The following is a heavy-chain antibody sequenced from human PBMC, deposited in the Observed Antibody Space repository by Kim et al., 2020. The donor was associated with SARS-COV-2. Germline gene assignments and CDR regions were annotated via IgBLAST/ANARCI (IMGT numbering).Heavy chain of an antibody. D-gene: IGHD3-10*01. V-gene: IGHV4-61*01. CDR1: GDSVNSGSTF. Sequence: SETLSLTCTVSGDSVNSGSTFWNWIRQSPGKGLEWIGYISASGSTNYNPSLKNRVTIWMDRAQNQFSLRLSSVTASDTAVYFCARDYYGSDASYVAFDV. CDR2: ISASGST. J-gene: IGHJ3*01. CDR3: ARDYYGSDASYVAFDV.